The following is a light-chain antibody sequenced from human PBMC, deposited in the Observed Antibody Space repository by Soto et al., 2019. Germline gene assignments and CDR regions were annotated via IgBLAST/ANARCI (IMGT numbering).Light chain of an antibody. Sequence: QSVLTQPPSVSGAPGQRVTISCTGSSSNIGAGYDVHWYQQLPGTAPKLLIYGNSNRPSGVPDRFSGSKSGTSASLAITGLQAEDEADYYCQSYDSSLSGWVFETGTKVTVL. CDR1: SSNIGAGYD. J-gene: IGLJ1*01. CDR3: QSYDSSLSGWV. V-gene: IGLV1-40*01. CDR2: GNS.